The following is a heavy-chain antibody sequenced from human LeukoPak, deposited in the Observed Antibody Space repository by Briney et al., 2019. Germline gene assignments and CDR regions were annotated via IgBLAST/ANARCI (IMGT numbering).Heavy chain of an antibody. J-gene: IGHJ5*02. Sequence: PGGSLRLSCAASGFTFSSYAMSWVRQAPGKGLEWVSCINGDGRDTLCADSVKGRFTISRDNAKNTVYLQMSSLRVEDTAIYYCARERLSYCGADCPWGQGTQVTVSS. V-gene: IGHV3-74*01. CDR2: INGDGRDT. CDR1: GFTFSSYA. CDR3: ARERLSYCGADCP. D-gene: IGHD2-21*02.